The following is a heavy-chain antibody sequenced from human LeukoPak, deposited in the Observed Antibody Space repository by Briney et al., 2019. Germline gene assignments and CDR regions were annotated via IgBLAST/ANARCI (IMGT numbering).Heavy chain of an antibody. Sequence: PSGTLSLTXAVYGGSFSGYYWSWIRQPPGKGLEWIGEINHSGSTNYNPSLKSRVTISVDTSKNQFSLKLSSVTAADTAVHYCARGLRYSSGWYGYWGQGTLVTVSS. CDR2: INHSGST. CDR3: ARGLRYSSGWYGY. D-gene: IGHD6-19*01. CDR1: GGSFSGYY. V-gene: IGHV4-34*01. J-gene: IGHJ4*02.